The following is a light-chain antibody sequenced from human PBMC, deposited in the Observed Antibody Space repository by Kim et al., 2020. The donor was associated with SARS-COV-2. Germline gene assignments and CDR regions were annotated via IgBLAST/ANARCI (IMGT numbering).Light chain of an antibody. V-gene: IGLV1-44*01. CDR3: AAWDDSLNGVV. CDR2: SYN. J-gene: IGLJ2*01. Sequence: QPVLTQPPSASGTPGQRVTISCSGSSSNIGSNTVNWYQQLPGTAPRLLIYSYNQRPSGVPDRFSGSKSGTSASLAISGLQSEDEADYYCAAWDDSLNGVVFGGGTKVTVL. CDR1: SSNIGSNT.